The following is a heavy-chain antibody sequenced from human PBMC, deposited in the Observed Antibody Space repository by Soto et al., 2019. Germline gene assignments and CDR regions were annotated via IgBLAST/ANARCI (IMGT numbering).Heavy chain of an antibody. CDR1: GYTFTTYG. J-gene: IGHJ5*02. CDR3: ARDREAARPGWFDP. CDR2: ISAYNGDT. D-gene: IGHD6-6*01. V-gene: IGHV1-18*04. Sequence: QAQLVQSGAEVNKPGASVKVSCKASGYTFTTYGISWVRQAPGRGLEWMGWISAYNGDTKDAQKFQDRVTMTTDAVTSTAYLELRSLTSDDTAVYYCARDREAARPGWFDPWGQGTLVTVSS.